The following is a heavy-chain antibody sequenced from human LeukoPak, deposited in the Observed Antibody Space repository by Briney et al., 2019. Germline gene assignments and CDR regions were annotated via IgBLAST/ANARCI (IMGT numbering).Heavy chain of an antibody. D-gene: IGHD4-17*01. CDR2: ISGSGDNT. Sequence: PGGSLRLSCAASGRTFVSYAMSWVRQAPGKGLEWVSLISGSGDNTYYADSVKGRFTISRDNYKNTLYLHMKSLRAEDTAIYYCAKAAVTTMFADYYYYMDVWGNGTTVTVSS. J-gene: IGHJ6*03. CDR3: AKAAVTTMFADYYYYMDV. V-gene: IGHV3-23*01. CDR1: GRTFVSYA.